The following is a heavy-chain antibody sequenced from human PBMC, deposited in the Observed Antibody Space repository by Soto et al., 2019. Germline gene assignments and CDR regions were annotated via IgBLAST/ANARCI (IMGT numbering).Heavy chain of an antibody. CDR1: GDSVTSVRDS. CDR2: IYYSGSA. CDR3: ARGVGFGYYYYNMDL. Sequence: SATLSLTCTVSGDSVTSVRDSWSWIRQPPGKGLEWIGYIYYSGSADYNPSLGIRVTISIDTSKNQFSLKLTSVTAADTAVYYCARGVGFGYYYYNMDLWGQGTTVT. D-gene: IGHD3-10*01. V-gene: IGHV4-61*01. J-gene: IGHJ6*02.